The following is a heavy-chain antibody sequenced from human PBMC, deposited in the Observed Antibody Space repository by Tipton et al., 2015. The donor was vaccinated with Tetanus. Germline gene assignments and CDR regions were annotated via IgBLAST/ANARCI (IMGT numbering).Heavy chain of an antibody. J-gene: IGHJ4*02. CDR2: ISYDGRNK. D-gene: IGHD3-10*01. V-gene: IGHV3-30*04. CDR3: AREYYFGSGVKL. CDR1: GFTFSTYP. Sequence: SLRLSCAASGFTFSTYPMHWVRQAPGKGLEWVAVISYDGRNKYYTDSVKGRFTLSRDNSKNTLYLQMNSLRAEDTAVYYCAREYYFGSGVKLWGQGTLVSVSS.